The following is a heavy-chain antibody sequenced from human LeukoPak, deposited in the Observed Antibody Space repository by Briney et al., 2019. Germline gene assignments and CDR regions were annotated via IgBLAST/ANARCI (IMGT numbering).Heavy chain of an antibody. D-gene: IGHD6-19*01. CDR1: GFTFSNYG. J-gene: IGHJ4*02. CDR3: ARDGVRWVAVAGTGYYFDY. Sequence: GGSLRLSCGASGFTFSNYGMHWVRQAPGKGLEWLAFIRYDGYNKYYADSVKGRFTISGDNSKNTLYLQMNSLRAEDTAVYYCARDGVRWVAVAGTGYYFDYWGQGTLVTVSS. V-gene: IGHV3-30*02. CDR2: IRYDGYNK.